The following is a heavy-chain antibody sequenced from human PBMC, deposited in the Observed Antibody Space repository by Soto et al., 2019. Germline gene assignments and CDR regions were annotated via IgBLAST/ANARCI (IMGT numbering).Heavy chain of an antibody. CDR2: ISAYNGNT. V-gene: IGHV1-18*01. Sequence: QVQLVQSGAEVKKHGASVQVSCTDSGYTFTSYGISWVRQAPGQGLEWMGWISAYNGNTNYAQKLQGRVTMTTDTSTSTAYMERRSLRADDTAVYYWARDPPYSSGWYAGFDPWGQGTLVTVSS. D-gene: IGHD6-19*01. CDR3: ARDPPYSSGWYAGFDP. J-gene: IGHJ5*02. CDR1: GYTFTSYG.